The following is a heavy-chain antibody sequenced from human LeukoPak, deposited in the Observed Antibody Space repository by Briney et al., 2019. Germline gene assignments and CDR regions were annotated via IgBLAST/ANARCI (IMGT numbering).Heavy chain of an antibody. D-gene: IGHD5-18*01. Sequence: SETLSLTCSVSGGSIGSGDYYWSWIRQPPGKGLEWIGYIYFSGSTYYNPSLKSRVAISVDTSKNQFSLKLSSVTAADTAVYYCARAGGYSYGYFNWFDPWGQGTLVTVSS. CDR1: GGSIGSGDYY. CDR3: ARAGGYSYGYFNWFDP. CDR2: IYFSGST. J-gene: IGHJ5*02. V-gene: IGHV4-30-4*01.